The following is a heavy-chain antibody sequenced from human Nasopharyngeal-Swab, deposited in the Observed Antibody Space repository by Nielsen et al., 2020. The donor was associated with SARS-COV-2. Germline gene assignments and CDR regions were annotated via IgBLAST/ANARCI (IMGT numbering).Heavy chain of an antibody. CDR1: GGSISSGSYY. Sequence: LRLSCTVSGGSISSGSYYWSWIRQPAGKGLEWIGRIYTSGSTNYNPSLKSRVTISVDTSKNQFSLKLSSVTAADTAVYYCARGLRGVTTYYYYYGMDVWGQGTTVTVSS. CDR2: IYTSGST. V-gene: IGHV4-61*02. D-gene: IGHD4-17*01. CDR3: ARGLRGVTTYYYYYGMDV. J-gene: IGHJ6*02.